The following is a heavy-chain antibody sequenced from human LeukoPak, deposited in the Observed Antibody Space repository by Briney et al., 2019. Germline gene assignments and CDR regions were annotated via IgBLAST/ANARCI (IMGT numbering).Heavy chain of an antibody. D-gene: IGHD6-19*01. CDR2: ISSSSSYI. V-gene: IGHV3-21*01. J-gene: IGHJ4*02. CDR1: GFTFSSYS. CDR3: ARDLQQWPFDY. Sequence: GGSLRLSCAASGFTFSSYSMNWVRQAPGKGLEWVSSISSSSSYIYYADSVKGRFTISRDNAKNSLYLQMNSLRAEDTAVYYCARDLQQWPFDYWGQGNPGHRLL.